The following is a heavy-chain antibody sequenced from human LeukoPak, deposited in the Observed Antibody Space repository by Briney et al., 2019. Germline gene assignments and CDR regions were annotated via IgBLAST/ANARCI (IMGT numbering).Heavy chain of an antibody. D-gene: IGHD3-10*01. CDR2: INPSGGST. CDR3: ARGGPMVRGQACMDV. Sequence: GSSVKVSCKASGGTFSSYAISWVRQAPGQGLEWMGIINPSGGSTSYAQKFQGRVTMTRDTSTSTVYMELSSLRSEDTAVYYCARGGPMVRGQACMDVWGQGTTVTVSS. CDR1: GGTFSSYA. V-gene: IGHV1-46*01. J-gene: IGHJ6*02.